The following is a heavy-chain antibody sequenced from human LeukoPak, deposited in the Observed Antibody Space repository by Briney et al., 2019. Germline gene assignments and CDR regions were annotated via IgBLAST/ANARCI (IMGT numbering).Heavy chain of an antibody. CDR2: IKYDESEV. CDR1: GFTFSSFW. D-gene: IGHD6-13*01. Sequence: GGSLRLSCAASGFTFSSFWMGWVRQAPGKGLEWVASIKYDESEVHYVDTVKGRVTISSDNATNSLHLEMNRLRAEDTAVYFCVRVATSGYFDYWGQGSLVAVSS. J-gene: IGHJ4*02. V-gene: IGHV3-7*04. CDR3: VRVATSGYFDY.